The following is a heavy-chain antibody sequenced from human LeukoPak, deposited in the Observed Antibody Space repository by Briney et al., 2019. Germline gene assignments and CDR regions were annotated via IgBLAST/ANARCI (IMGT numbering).Heavy chain of an antibody. CDR2: INHSGST. CDR3: ARGDRYSGSDY. CDR1: GGSFSGYY. Sequence: PSETLSLTCAVYGGSFSGYYWSWIRQPPGKGLEWIGEINHSGSTNYNPSLKSRVTISVDTSKNQFSLKLSSVTAADTAVYYCARGDRYSGSDYWGQGTLVTVSS. D-gene: IGHD6-6*01. V-gene: IGHV4-34*01. J-gene: IGHJ4*02.